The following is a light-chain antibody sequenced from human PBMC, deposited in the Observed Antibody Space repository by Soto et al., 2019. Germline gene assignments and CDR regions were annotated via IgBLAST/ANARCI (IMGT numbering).Light chain of an antibody. J-gene: IGKJ4*01. Sequence: EIVLTQSPGTLSLSPGDRATLSCRASQTVGRNFLAWYQQKPGQAPRLLIHGASSRATGVPDRFSGSASGTDFILTISMLEPEDFAVYYCQEYASAPLTFGGGTKVEIK. CDR2: GAS. CDR1: QTVGRNF. V-gene: IGKV3-20*01. CDR3: QEYASAPLT.